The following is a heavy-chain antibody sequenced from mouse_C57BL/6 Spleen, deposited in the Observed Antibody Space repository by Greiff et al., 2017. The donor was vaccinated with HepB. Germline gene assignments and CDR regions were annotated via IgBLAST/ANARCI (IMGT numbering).Heavy chain of an antibody. J-gene: IGHJ2*01. Sequence: EVLRVESGGGLVKPGGSLKLSCAASGFTFSSYAMSWVRQTPEKRLEWVATISDGGSYTYYPDNVKGRFTISRDNAKNNLYLQMSHLKSESTAMYYCAREEGDGYFDYWGQGTTLTVSS. D-gene: IGHD3-3*01. CDR2: ISDGGSYT. V-gene: IGHV5-4*01. CDR1: GFTFSSYA. CDR3: AREEGDGYFDY.